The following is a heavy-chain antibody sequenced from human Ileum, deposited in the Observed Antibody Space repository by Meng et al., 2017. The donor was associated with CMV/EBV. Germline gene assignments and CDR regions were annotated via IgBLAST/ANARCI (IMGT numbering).Heavy chain of an antibody. Sequence: QVKFPPAGPGLVKPSQTLSLTCANSGDSVSSKSVTWNWIRQSPSRGLEWLGRTYYRSKWYNDYAVSVKSRITINPDTSRNHFFLQLSSVSPEDTAVYYCARNIFEDQMLPFDHWGQAPWSPSPQ. J-gene: IGHJ4*01. CDR2: TYYRSKWYN. V-gene: IGHV6-1*01. D-gene: IGHD2-2*01. CDR3: ARNIFEDQMLPFDH. CDR1: GDSVSSKSVT.